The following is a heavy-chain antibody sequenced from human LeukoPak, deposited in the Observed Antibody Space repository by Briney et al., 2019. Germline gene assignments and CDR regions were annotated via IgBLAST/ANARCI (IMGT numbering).Heavy chain of an antibody. CDR1: GFIFSNYA. Sequence: GGSLRLSCAVSGFIFSNYAMSWVRQAPGKGLEWVSTISGSGGSTYDAGFVKGRFTISRDNSKNTLYLQMNSLRAEDTAVYYCAKPPCTSCYLFRMDVWGQGTTVTVSS. CDR3: AKPPCTSCYLFRMDV. V-gene: IGHV3-23*01. CDR2: ISGSGGST. J-gene: IGHJ6*02. D-gene: IGHD2-2*01.